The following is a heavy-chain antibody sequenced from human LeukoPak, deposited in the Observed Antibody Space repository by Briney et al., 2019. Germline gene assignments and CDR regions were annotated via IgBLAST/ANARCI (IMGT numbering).Heavy chain of an antibody. J-gene: IGHJ5*02. CDR1: GGSFSSGAYY. CDR3: ARDSGYDSRGFYYGGFDP. Sequence: PSETLSLTCTVSGGSFSSGAYYWSWIRQLPGKGLEWIGYIHYSGSPYYNPSLKSRVSISGDTSKNQFSLTLSSGTVADTAVYYCARDSGYDSRGFYYGGFDPWGQGILVTVSS. CDR2: IHYSGSP. D-gene: IGHD3-22*01. V-gene: IGHV4-31*03.